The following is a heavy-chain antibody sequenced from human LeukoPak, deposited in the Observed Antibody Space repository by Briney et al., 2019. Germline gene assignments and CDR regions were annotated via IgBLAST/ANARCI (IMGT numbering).Heavy chain of an antibody. J-gene: IGHJ3*02. Sequence: GGSLRLSCAASGFTFDDYAMHWVREAPGKGLEWISGISWNSGSIGYADSVKGRFTISRDNAKNSLYLQMNSLRAEDTALYYCAKDMNDILTVGAFDIWGQGTMVTVSS. CDR1: GFTFDDYA. CDR2: ISWNSGSI. CDR3: AKDMNDILTVGAFDI. D-gene: IGHD3-9*01. V-gene: IGHV3-9*01.